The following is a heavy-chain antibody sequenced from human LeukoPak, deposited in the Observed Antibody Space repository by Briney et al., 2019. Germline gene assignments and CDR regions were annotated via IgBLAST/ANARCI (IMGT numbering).Heavy chain of an antibody. CDR3: ARGAPVGATTLGFDY. CDR1: GGSISSYY. J-gene: IGHJ4*02. D-gene: IGHD1-26*01. CDR2: IYYSGST. V-gene: IGHV4-59*01. Sequence: SETLSLTCTVSGGSISSYYWSWIRQPPGKGQEWIGDIYYSGSTNYNPSLKSRVTISVDTSKNQFSLKLSSVTAADTAVYYCARGAPVGATTLGFDYWGQGTLVTVSS.